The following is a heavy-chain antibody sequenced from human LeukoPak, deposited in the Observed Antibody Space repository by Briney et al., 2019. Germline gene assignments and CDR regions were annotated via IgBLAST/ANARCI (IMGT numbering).Heavy chain of an antibody. D-gene: IGHD4-17*01. Sequence: PGGSLRLSCAASGFTLSSYSMSWVRQAPGKGLEWVSAISGRSVSTYYADSVKGRFTISRDNSKNTLYLQMNSLRAEDTAVYYCAKDFFDYGVPLSFDYWGQGTLVTVSS. J-gene: IGHJ4*02. CDR3: AKDFFDYGVPLSFDY. CDR2: ISGRSVST. CDR1: GFTLSSYS. V-gene: IGHV3-23*01.